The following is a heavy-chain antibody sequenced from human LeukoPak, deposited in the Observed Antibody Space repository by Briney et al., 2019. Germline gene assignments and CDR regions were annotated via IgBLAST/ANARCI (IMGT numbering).Heavy chain of an antibody. CDR3: AKDSSRYSYGFDY. V-gene: IGHV3-7*01. CDR1: GFTFSNYW. D-gene: IGHD5-18*01. J-gene: IGHJ4*02. Sequence: GGSLRLSCAASGFTFSNYWMTWARQAPGQGLEWVANIKGDGSKIHYVDSVKGRFTTSRDHAKNSVYLQMNSLRAEDTAVYYCAKDSSRYSYGFDYWGQGTLVTVSS. CDR2: IKGDGSKI.